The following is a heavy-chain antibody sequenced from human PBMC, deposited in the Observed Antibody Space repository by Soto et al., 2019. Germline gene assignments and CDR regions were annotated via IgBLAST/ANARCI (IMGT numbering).Heavy chain of an antibody. CDR3: AREGKPYYYDSSGYYFVSTVFDY. J-gene: IGHJ4*02. D-gene: IGHD3-22*01. Sequence: EASVKVSCKASGGSFSSYAISWVRQAPGQGLEWMGGIIPIFGTANYAQKFQGRVTITADESTSTAYMELSSLRSEDTAVYYCAREGKPYYYDSSGYYFVSTVFDYWGQGTLVTVSS. CDR2: IIPIFGTA. V-gene: IGHV1-69*13. CDR1: GGSFSSYA.